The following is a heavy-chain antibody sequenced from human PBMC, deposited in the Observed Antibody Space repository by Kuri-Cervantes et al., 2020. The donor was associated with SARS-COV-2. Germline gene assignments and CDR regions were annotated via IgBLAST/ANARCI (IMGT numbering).Heavy chain of an antibody. CDR2: FDPEDGET. Sequence: ASVKVSCKVSGYTLTELSMHWVRQAPGKGLEWMGGFDPEDGETIYAQKFQGRVTMTEDTSTDTVYMELSSLRSEDTAVYYCARALKGKQWLVRYYFDYWGQGTLVTVSS. D-gene: IGHD6-19*01. J-gene: IGHJ4*02. CDR1: GYTLTELS. V-gene: IGHV1-24*01. CDR3: ARALKGKQWLVRYYFDY.